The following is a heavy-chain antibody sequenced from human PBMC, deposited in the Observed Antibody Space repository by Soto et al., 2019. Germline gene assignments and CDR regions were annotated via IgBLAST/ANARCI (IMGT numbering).Heavy chain of an antibody. J-gene: IGHJ4*02. CDR2: INHSGDT. CDR3: ARVAARAILRKFDS. CDR1: GGSFSGYY. D-gene: IGHD1-26*01. V-gene: IGHV4-34*01. Sequence: SETLSLTCAVYGGSFSGYYWHWIRQPPGKGLEWVGEINHSGDTYYNPALKSRFTISVDTSNNQSSLKLNSVTSADTAAYYCARVAARAILRKFDSWGQGPLVTVSS.